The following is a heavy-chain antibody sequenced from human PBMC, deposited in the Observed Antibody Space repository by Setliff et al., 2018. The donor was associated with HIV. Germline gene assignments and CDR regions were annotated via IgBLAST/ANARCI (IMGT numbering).Heavy chain of an antibody. CDR1: GGSISSYY. V-gene: IGHV4-4*08. D-gene: IGHD4-17*01. CDR2: SHNNGNT. CDR3: AKGVQSLRPYYFDS. J-gene: IGHJ4*02. Sequence: PSETLSLTCTVSGGSISSYYWSWIRQPPGEGLEWIGYSHNNGNTHYNPSLKSRVTISRDNPKNMLYLQMTSLGVEDTAVYYCAKGVQSLRPYYFDSWGPGTLVTVSS.